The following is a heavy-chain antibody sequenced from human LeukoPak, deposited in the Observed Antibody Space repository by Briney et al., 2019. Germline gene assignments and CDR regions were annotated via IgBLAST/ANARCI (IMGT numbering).Heavy chain of an antibody. Sequence: PSETLSLTCAVYGGSFSGYYWSWIRQPPGKGLEWIGHIYYSGSTNYNPSLKSRVTISLDTSKNQFSLKLSSVTAADTAVYYCARGITMVRGVTRGNWFDPWGQGTLATVSS. CDR1: GGSFSGYY. CDR3: ARGITMVRGVTRGNWFDP. J-gene: IGHJ5*02. CDR2: IYYSGST. D-gene: IGHD3-10*01. V-gene: IGHV4-34*01.